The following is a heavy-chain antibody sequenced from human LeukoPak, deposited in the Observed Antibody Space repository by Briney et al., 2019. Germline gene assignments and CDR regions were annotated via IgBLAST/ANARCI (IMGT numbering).Heavy chain of an antibody. D-gene: IGHD2-15*01. J-gene: IGHJ4*02. V-gene: IGHV1-24*01. CDR1: GYTLTELS. CDR3: ATGLYCSGGTCYSHY. Sequence: ASVKASCKVSGYTLTELSMHWVRQAPGKGLEWMGGYDPEDGETIYAQKFQGRVTMTEDTSTDTAYMELSSLRSEDTAVYYCATGLYCSGGTCYSHYWGQGTLVTVSS. CDR2: YDPEDGET.